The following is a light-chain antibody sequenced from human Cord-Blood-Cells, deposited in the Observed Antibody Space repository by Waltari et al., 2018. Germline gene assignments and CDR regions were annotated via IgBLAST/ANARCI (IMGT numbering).Light chain of an antibody. J-gene: IGLJ2*01. CDR2: EVS. CDR1: CSDAGGYNY. CDR3: SSYAGSNNLV. V-gene: IGLV2-8*01. Sequence: QSALTEPASASGTPGQPVTISCTGTCSDAGGYNYVSWYQQHPGKAPKLMIYEVSKRPSGVPDRFSGSKSGNTASLTVSGLQAEDAADYYCSSYAGSNNLVFGGGTKLTVL.